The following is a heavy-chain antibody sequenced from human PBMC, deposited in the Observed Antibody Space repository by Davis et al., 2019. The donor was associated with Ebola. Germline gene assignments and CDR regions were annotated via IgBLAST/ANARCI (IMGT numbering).Heavy chain of an antibody. D-gene: IGHD3-10*01. Sequence: MPSETLSLTCAVYGGSFSDYYWSWIRQPPGKGLEWIGEINHSGSTYYNPSLKSRVTISVDTSKNQFSLKLSSVTAADTAVYYCFTDSMVRGVIYWGQGTLVTVSS. CDR1: GGSFSDYY. CDR2: INHSGST. CDR3: FTDSMVRGVIY. J-gene: IGHJ4*02. V-gene: IGHV4-34*03.